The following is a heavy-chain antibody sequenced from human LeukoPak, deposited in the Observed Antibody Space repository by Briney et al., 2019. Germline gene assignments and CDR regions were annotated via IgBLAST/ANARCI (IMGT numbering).Heavy chain of an antibody. V-gene: IGHV4-34*01. CDR1: GGSFSGYY. Sequence: SETLSLTCAVYGGSFSGYYWSWIRQPPGKGLEWIGEINHSGSTNYNPSPKSRVTISVDTSKNQFSLKLSSVTAADTAVYYCARRRGSWSPRYNWFDPWGQGTLVTVSS. J-gene: IGHJ5*02. CDR2: INHSGST. CDR3: ARRRGSWSPRYNWFDP. D-gene: IGHD6-13*01.